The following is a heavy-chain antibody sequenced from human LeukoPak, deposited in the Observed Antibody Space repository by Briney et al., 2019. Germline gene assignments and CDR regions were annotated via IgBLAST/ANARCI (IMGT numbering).Heavy chain of an antibody. CDR2: ISRTGSYI. J-gene: IGHJ4*02. CDR1: GFTFSSYN. D-gene: IGHD2-15*01. Sequence: GGSLRLSCAASGFTFSSYNMNWVRQAPGRGLEWVSSISRTGSYIYYAGSVKGRFTISGDNAQNSLYLQMNSLRVEDTAVYYCARVLETDCRGGSCYSGLDYWGQGTLVTVSS. CDR3: ARVLETDCRGGSCYSGLDY. V-gene: IGHV3-21*01.